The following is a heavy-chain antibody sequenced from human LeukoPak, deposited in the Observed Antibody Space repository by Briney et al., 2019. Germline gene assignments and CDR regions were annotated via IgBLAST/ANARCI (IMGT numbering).Heavy chain of an antibody. CDR1: GGSISSSSYY. Sequence: PSETLSLTCTVSGGSISSSSYYWSWIRQPAGKGLEWIGRIYTSGSTNYNPSLKSRVTMSVDTSKNQFSLKLSSVTAADTAVYYCARAGYYGSGSIPEWGQGTLVTVSS. D-gene: IGHD3-10*01. J-gene: IGHJ4*02. CDR3: ARAGYYGSGSIPE. V-gene: IGHV4-61*02. CDR2: IYTSGST.